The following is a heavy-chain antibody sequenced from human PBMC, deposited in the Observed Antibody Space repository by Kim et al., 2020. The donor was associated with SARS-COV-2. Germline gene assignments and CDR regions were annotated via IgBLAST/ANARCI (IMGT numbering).Heavy chain of an antibody. CDR1: GFTSLGFSGFG. V-gene: IGHV3-48*02. CDR2: IGNTASGGTI. J-gene: IGHJ4*01. CDR3: ATQGWQQSIGY. Sequence: GGSLRLSCLGSGFTSLGFSGFGMKWVRQAPGRGLEWLSFIGNTASGGTIHDADSVKGRFTISSDNVKNSLYLDMNGLRDDDTAVYYCATQGWQQSIGYWG.